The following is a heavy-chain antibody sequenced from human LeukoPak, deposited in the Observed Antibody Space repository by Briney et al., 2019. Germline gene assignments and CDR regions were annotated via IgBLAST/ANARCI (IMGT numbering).Heavy chain of an antibody. V-gene: IGHV3-23*01. CDR1: GFTFSSYA. CDR3: ATDSTPLVRGLIIAFTY. Sequence: GGSLRLSCAASGFTFSSYAMSWVRQAPGKGLEWVSAISGSGGSTYYADSVKGRFTISRYNSKNTLYLQMNSLRAEDTAVYYCATDSTPLVRGLIIAFTYWGQGTQVTVSS. D-gene: IGHD3-10*01. J-gene: IGHJ4*02. CDR2: ISGSGGST.